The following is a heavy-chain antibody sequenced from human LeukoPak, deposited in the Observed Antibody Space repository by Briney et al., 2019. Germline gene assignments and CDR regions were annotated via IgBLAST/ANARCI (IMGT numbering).Heavy chain of an antibody. J-gene: IGHJ4*02. V-gene: IGHV4-39*01. CDR3: AGQDTGSYYAAYYFDY. CDR1: GGSISSSSYY. D-gene: IGHD1-26*01. Sequence: SETLSLTCTVSGGSISSSSYYWGWIRQPPGKGLEWIGSIYYSGSTYYNPSLKSRVTISVDTSKNQFSLKLSSVTAADTAVYYYAGQDTGSYYAAYYFDYWGQGTLVTVSS. CDR2: IYYSGST.